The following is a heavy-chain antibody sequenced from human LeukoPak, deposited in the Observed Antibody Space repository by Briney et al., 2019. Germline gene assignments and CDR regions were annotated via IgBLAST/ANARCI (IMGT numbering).Heavy chain of an antibody. CDR3: ARQIAAATLYYFDY. D-gene: IGHD6-13*01. Sequence: SETLSLTCTVSGGSISSSSYYWGWVRQPPGKGLEWIGSIYYSGSTYYNPSLKSRVTISVDTSKNQFSLKLSSVTAADTAVYYCARQIAAATLYYFDYWGQGTLVTVSS. CDR1: GGSISSSSYY. V-gene: IGHV4-39*01. J-gene: IGHJ4*02. CDR2: IYYSGST.